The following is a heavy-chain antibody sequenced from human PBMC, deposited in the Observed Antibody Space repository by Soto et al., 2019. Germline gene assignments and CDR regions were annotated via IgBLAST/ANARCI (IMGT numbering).Heavy chain of an antibody. Sequence: PGESLKISCKGSGYSFTSYWIGWVRQIPGKGLEWMGIIYPGDSDTRYSPSFQGQVTISADKSIGTAYLQWSSLKASDTAIYFCARQAYDTSGYRYFDFWGQGTLVTVSS. J-gene: IGHJ4*02. CDR1: GYSFTSYW. CDR3: ARQAYDTSGYRYFDF. D-gene: IGHD3-22*01. V-gene: IGHV5-51*01. CDR2: IYPGDSDT.